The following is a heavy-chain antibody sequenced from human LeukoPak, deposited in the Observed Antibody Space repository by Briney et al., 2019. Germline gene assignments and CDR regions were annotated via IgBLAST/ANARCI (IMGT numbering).Heavy chain of an antibody. CDR2: IYDSGST. CDR1: GGSISSYY. V-gene: IGHV4-59*01. D-gene: IGHD3-3*01. Sequence: SETLSLTCTVSGGSISSYYWSWIRQPPGKGLEWIGYIYDSGSTNYNPSLKSRVTISVDTSKNQYSLKLSSVTAADTAVYYCARAEWTDQGWYFDLWGRGTLVTVSS. CDR3: ARAEWTDQGWYFDL. J-gene: IGHJ2*01.